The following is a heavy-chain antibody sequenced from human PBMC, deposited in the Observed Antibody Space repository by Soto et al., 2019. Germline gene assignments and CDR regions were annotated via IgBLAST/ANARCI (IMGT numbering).Heavy chain of an antibody. CDR1: GYTFTSYG. Sequence: ASVKLSCKASGYTFTSYGISWVRQAPGQGLEWMGWISAYNGNTNYAQKLQGRVTMTTDTSTSTAYMELRSLRSDDTAVYYCAREWTTYYYGSGSDGAFDIWGQGTMVTVSS. J-gene: IGHJ3*02. D-gene: IGHD3-10*01. CDR2: ISAYNGNT. CDR3: AREWTTYYYGSGSDGAFDI. V-gene: IGHV1-18*01.